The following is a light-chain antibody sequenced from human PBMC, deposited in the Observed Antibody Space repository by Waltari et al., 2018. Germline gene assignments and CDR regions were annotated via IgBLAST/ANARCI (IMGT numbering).Light chain of an antibody. Sequence: QSVLTQPPSVSAAPGQRVPISCSGGSSNIGNNDVSWYQQFPRTAPKLLITDNNKRPFGIPDRFSGSKSGTSATLGITGLQTGDEADYYCATWDSRLRVVVFGGGTKVTVL. CDR1: SSNIGNND. J-gene: IGLJ3*02. V-gene: IGLV1-51*01. CDR2: DNN. CDR3: ATWDSRLRVVV.